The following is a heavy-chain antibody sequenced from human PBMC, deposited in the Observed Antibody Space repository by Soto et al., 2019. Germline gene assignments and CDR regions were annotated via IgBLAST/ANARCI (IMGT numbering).Heavy chain of an antibody. CDR3: ARDLWGYCGTDCYPLDV. CDR2: MYNTGST. Sequence: SETLSLTCTVTGCSISSYYWSWIRKPPGKGLEWIGYMYNTGSTVYNPPFKSRVTISVDTSKNQFSLKLNSVTAADTAVYYCARDLWGYCGTDCYPLDVRGQGTTVTVS. CDR1: GCSISSYY. V-gene: IGHV4-59*01. D-gene: IGHD2-21*02. J-gene: IGHJ6*02.